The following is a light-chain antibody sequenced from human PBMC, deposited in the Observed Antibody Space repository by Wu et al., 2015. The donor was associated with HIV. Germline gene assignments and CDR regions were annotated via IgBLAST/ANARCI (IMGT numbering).Light chain of an antibody. J-gene: IGKJ1*01. CDR1: WTLDNT. Sequence: SAXPGDRVTITXGQVWTLDNTLGWYQQKPGKAPKLLIYTASTLQTGVPSRFSGSGSGTDFTLTITGLQPDDFGTYFCLQVFDYPRMFGQGTKV. CDR2: TAS. CDR3: LQVFDYPRM. V-gene: IGKV1-6*01.